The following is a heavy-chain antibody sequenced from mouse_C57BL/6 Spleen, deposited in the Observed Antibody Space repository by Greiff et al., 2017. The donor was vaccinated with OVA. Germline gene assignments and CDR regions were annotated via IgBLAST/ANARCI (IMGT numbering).Heavy chain of an antibody. Sequence: LVESGPELVKPGASVKISCKASGYSFTSYYIHWVKQRPGQGLEWIGWIYPGSGNTKYNEKFKGKATLTADTSSSTAYMQLSSLTSEDSAVYYCALSYDGYYPYWGQGTLVTVSA. V-gene: IGHV1-66*01. CDR2: IYPGSGNT. CDR1: GYSFTSYY. CDR3: ALSYDGYYPY. D-gene: IGHD2-3*01. J-gene: IGHJ3*01.